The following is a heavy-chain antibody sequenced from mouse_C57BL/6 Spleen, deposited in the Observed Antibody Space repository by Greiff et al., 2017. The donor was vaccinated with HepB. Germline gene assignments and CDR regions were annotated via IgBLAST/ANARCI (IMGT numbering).Heavy chain of an antibody. CDR2: ISSGSSTI. CDR3: ARRRLLGDLDY. Sequence: DVKLVESGGGLVKPGGSLKLSCAASGFTFSDYGMHWVRQAPEKGLEWVAYISSGSSTIYYADTVEGRFTISRDNAKHTLFLQMTSLRSEDTAMYYCARRRLLGDLDYWGQGTTLTVSS. CDR1: GFTFSDYG. D-gene: IGHD1-2*01. J-gene: IGHJ2*01. V-gene: IGHV5-17*01.